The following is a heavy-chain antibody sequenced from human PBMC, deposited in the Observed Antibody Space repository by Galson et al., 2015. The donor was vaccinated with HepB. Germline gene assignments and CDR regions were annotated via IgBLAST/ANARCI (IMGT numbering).Heavy chain of an antibody. CDR2: IYPGDSDT. CDR3: ARMNYYDSSGPPRGIAFDI. D-gene: IGHD3-22*01. J-gene: IGHJ3*02. CDR1: GCSFTSYW. Sequence: QSGAEVKKPGESLKISCKGSGCSFTSYWIGWVRQMPGKGLEWMGIIYPGDSDTRYSPSFQGQVTISADKSISTAYLQWSSLKASDTAMYYCARMNYYDSSGPPRGIAFDIWGQGTMVTVSS. V-gene: IGHV5-51*01.